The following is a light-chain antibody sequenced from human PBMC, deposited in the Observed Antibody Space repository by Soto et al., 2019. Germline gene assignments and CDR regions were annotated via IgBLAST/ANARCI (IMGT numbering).Light chain of an antibody. CDR3: AAWDDSLSVRYV. J-gene: IGLJ1*01. V-gene: IGLV1-47*01. CDR2: RNN. Sequence: QSVLTQPPSASGTPGQRVTISCSGSSSNIGSNYVYWYQQLPGTAPKLLIYRNNQRPSGVPDRFSGSKSGTSASLAISGLRSGDEADYYCAAWDDSLSVRYVFGTGTKLTVL. CDR1: SSNIGSNY.